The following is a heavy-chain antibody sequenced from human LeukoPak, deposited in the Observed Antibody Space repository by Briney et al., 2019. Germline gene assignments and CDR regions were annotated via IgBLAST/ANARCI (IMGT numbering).Heavy chain of an antibody. Sequence: GGSLRLSCAASGFTFSTYAMSWVRQAPGKGLEWVSSLSGSGTPTYYADSVKGRFTISRDNSRNTLYLQMNSLRAEDMGVYYCARDRRLHHWGQGTLVTVSS. CDR3: ARDRRLHH. V-gene: IGHV3-23*01. CDR1: GFTFSTYA. CDR2: LSGSGTPT. J-gene: IGHJ1*01.